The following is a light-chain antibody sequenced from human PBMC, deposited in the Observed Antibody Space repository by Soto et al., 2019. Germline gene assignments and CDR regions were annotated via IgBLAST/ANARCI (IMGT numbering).Light chain of an antibody. CDR1: QSVSSSY. J-gene: IGKJ4*01. Sequence: EIVLTQAPGTLSLSPGERATLSCRSSQSVSSSYLAWYQQKPGQAPRLLIYGGSSRATGIPDRFSGSGSGTDFTLTISRLEPEDFAVYYCQQYGSSPPVTFGGGTKVDIK. CDR2: GGS. CDR3: QQYGSSPPVT. V-gene: IGKV3-20*01.